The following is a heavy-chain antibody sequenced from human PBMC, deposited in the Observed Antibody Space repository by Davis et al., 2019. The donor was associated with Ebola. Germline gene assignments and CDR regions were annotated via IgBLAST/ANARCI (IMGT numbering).Heavy chain of an antibody. CDR3: ARGSHYGSGRIDY. J-gene: IGHJ4*02. Sequence: ASVKVSCKASGGTFSSYAISWVRQAPGQRLEWMGWINAGNGNTKYSQKFQGRVTITRDTSASTAYMELSSLRSEDTAVYYCARGSHYGSGRIDYWGQGTLVTVSS. D-gene: IGHD3-10*01. CDR1: GGTFSSYA. CDR2: INAGNGNT. V-gene: IGHV1-3*01.